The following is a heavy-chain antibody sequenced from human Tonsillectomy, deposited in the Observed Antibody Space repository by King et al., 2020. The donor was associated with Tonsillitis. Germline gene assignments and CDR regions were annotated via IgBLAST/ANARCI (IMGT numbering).Heavy chain of an antibody. CDR1: GFTFSNYA. Sequence: VQLVESGGGLVQPGGSLRLSCAASGFTFSNYAMSLVRQAPGKGLEWVSAISGSDGSTYYADSVKGRFTISRDNSKNTRYLQMDSLRAEDTDVYYCAKTSYSSSFGMDVWGQGTTVTVSS. V-gene: IGHV3-23*04. CDR3: AKTSYSSSFGMDV. J-gene: IGHJ6*02. D-gene: IGHD6-6*01. CDR2: ISGSDGST.